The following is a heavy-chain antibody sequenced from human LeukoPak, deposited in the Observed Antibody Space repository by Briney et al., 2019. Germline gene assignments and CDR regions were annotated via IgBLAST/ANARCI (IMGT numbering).Heavy chain of an antibody. CDR3: ARNIVVVPAAMRDYYYYYGMDV. CDR2: IYYSGST. V-gene: IGHV4-39*01. CDR1: GGSISSSSYY. Sequence: KPSETLSLTCTVSGGSISSSSYYWGWIRQPPGKELEWIGSIYYSGSTYYNPSLKSRVTISVDTSKNQFSLKLSSVTAADTAVYYCARNIVVVPAAMRDYYYYYGMDVWGQGTTVTVSS. D-gene: IGHD2-2*01. J-gene: IGHJ6*02.